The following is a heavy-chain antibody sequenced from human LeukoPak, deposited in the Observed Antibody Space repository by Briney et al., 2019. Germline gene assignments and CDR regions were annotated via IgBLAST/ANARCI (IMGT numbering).Heavy chain of an antibody. CDR1: GFTLSSYW. CDR2: INSDGRST. CDR3: AREIAVAGTSNYYYYYGMDV. Sequence: GGSLRLSCAASGFTLSSYWMHWVRQAPGKGLVWVSRINSDGRSTSYADTVKGRFTISRDNANNTLYLQMNSLRAEDTAVYYCAREIAVAGTSNYYYYYGMDVWGKGTTVTVSS. V-gene: IGHV3-74*01. J-gene: IGHJ6*04. D-gene: IGHD6-19*01.